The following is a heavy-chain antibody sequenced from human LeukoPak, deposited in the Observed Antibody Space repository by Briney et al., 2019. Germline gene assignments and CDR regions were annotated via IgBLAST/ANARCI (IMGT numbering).Heavy chain of an antibody. CDR2: ISSSSNII. D-gene: IGHD3-10*01. J-gene: IGHJ4*02. V-gene: IGHV3-48*01. Sequence: GGSLRLSCAASGFTFSNYNMNWVRQPPGKGLQWVSYISSSSNIIYYADSVKGRFTISRDNAKNPLFLQMNSLRAEDTAVYYCARDFAREFTIDYWGQGTLVTVSS. CDR1: GFTFSNYN. CDR3: ARDFAREFTIDY.